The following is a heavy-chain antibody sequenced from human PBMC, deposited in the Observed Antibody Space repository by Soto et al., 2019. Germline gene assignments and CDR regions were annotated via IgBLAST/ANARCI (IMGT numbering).Heavy chain of an antibody. CDR1: GFTFDSCV. Sequence: AGGSLRLSCAASGFTFDSCVMSWVRQAPGKGLEWLSFISGSGRYTDYADSVKGRFTISRDNSKNTLYLQMNSLRVEDTAVYYCAKDPPSERMQPDYGMDVWGQGTTVTVSS. CDR3: AKDPPSERMQPDYGMDV. D-gene: IGHD6-13*01. V-gene: IGHV3-23*01. CDR2: ISGSGRYT. J-gene: IGHJ6*02.